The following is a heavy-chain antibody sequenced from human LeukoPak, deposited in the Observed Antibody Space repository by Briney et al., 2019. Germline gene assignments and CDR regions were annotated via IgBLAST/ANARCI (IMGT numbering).Heavy chain of an antibody. Sequence: SETLSPTCTVSGGSISSHYWSWIRQPPGKGLEWIGYIYYSGSTDYNPSLKSRVTISVDTSKNQFSLKLSSVTAADTAVYYCARAYSSVVPYYYYYMDVWGKGTTVTVSS. J-gene: IGHJ6*03. CDR2: IYYSGST. CDR3: ARAYSSVVPYYYYYMDV. CDR1: GGSISSHY. V-gene: IGHV4-59*11. D-gene: IGHD6-25*01.